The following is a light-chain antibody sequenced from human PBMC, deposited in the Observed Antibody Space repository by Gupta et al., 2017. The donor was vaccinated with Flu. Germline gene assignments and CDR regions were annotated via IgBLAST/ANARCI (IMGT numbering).Light chain of an antibody. Sequence: QSALTQPASVSGSSGQSITISCTGTSSDVGAYNFVSWYQQHPGKAPKLIIYEVSTRPLGVSNRFSGSKFGSTASLTISALQAEDEADYYCSSYTTINTWVFGTGTKVTVL. V-gene: IGLV2-14*01. CDR1: SSDVGAYNF. CDR3: SSYTTINTWV. J-gene: IGLJ1*01. CDR2: EVS.